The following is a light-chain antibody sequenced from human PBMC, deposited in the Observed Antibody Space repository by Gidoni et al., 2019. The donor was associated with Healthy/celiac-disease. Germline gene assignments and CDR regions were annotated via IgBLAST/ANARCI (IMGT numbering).Light chain of an antibody. CDR3: QQSYSTAWT. CDR1: QSISSY. V-gene: IGKV1-39*01. J-gene: IGKJ1*01. CDR2: AAS. Sequence: RVTITCRASQSISSYLNWYQQKPGKAPKLLIYAASSLQSWVPSRFSGSGSGTDFTLTISSLQPEDFATYYCQQSYSTAWTFGQGTKVEIK.